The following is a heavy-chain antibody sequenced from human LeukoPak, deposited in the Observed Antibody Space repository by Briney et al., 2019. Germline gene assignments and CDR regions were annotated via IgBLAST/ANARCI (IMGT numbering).Heavy chain of an antibody. CDR2: ISAYNGNT. CDR3: ARDSPKYNSITMIVVVKSPEAFDI. CDR1: GYTFTSYG. D-gene: IGHD3-22*01. J-gene: IGHJ3*02. Sequence: ASVKVSCKASGYTFTSYGISWVRQAPGQGLEWMGWISAYNGNTNYAQKLQGRVTMTTDTSTSTAYMELRSLRSDDTAVYYCARDSPKYNSITMIVVVKSPEAFDIWGQGTMVTVSS. V-gene: IGHV1-18*01.